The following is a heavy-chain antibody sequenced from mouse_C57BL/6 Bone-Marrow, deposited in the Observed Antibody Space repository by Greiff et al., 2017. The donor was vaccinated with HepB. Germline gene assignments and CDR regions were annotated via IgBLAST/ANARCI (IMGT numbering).Heavy chain of an antibody. D-gene: IGHD2-3*01. V-gene: IGHV1-53*01. CDR1: FYTFTSYL. Sequence: PLHHPFPSLFNPFSSFNLSFKASFYTFTSYLMHWVKHRPVQCLEWIGNINPSNGGTNYNEKFKSKATLTVDKSSSTAYMQLSSLTSEDSAVYYCARDGYYSYWYFDVWGTGTTVTVSS. J-gene: IGHJ1*03. CDR2: INPSNGGT. CDR3: ARDGYYSYWYFDV.